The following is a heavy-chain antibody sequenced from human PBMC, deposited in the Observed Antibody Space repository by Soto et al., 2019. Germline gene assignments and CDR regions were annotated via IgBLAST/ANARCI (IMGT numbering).Heavy chain of an antibody. Sequence: SETLSLTCAVYGGSITGTSYWSWIRQPAGKGLEWIGRFSLSGTTNYNPSLRSRVTMSADVSKNQFSLRLTSVTAADTALYYCARGMTPPGAPAWYYFDSWGQGTLVTVSS. CDR2: FSLSGTT. V-gene: IGHV4-59*10. CDR1: GGSITGTSY. D-gene: IGHD2-8*02. J-gene: IGHJ4*02. CDR3: ARGMTPPGAPAWYYFDS.